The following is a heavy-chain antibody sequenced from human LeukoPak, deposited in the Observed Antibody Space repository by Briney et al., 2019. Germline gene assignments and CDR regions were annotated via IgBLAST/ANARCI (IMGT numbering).Heavy chain of an antibody. CDR3: ARDVLRSGSYYNISLGRRWFDP. CDR2: IYYSGST. V-gene: IGHV4-59*01. J-gene: IGHJ5*02. D-gene: IGHD3-10*01. CDR1: GGSISSYY. Sequence: SETLSLTRTVSGGSISSYYWSWIRQPPGKGLEWIGYIYYSGSTNYNPSLKSRVTISVDTSKNQFSLKLSSVTAADTAVYYCARDVLRSGSYYNISLGRRWFDPWGQGTLVTVSS.